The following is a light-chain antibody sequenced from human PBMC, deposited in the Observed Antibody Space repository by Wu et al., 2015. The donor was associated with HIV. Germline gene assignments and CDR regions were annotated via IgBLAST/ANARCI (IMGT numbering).Light chain of an antibody. V-gene: IGKV3-15*01. CDR2: GAS. CDR3: HQYNAWPRT. CDR1: QSVGSN. J-gene: IGKJ1*01. Sequence: EIVMTQSPATLSVSPGERATLSCWASQSVGSNLAWYQQKPGQAPRLLIYGASTRATGIPARFSGSGSGTEFTLTISSMQSEDFAVYYCHQYNAWPRTFGRRDQGGNQT.